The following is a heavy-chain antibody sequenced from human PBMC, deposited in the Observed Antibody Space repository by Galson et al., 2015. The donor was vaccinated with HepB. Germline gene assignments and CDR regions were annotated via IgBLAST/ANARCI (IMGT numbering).Heavy chain of an antibody. V-gene: IGHV3-48*02. CDR3: ARGGIPITMRGCFQD. J-gene: IGHJ1*01. CDR2: ISSSRGTI. CDR1: GFTFSNYN. Sequence: SLRLSCAASGFTFSNYNLNWVRQAPGQGLEWVSYISSSRGTIHYADSVKGRFTISRDNAKNSLYLQMNSLRDEDTAVYYCARGGIPITMRGCFQDWGQGTLVTVSS. D-gene: IGHD3-22*01.